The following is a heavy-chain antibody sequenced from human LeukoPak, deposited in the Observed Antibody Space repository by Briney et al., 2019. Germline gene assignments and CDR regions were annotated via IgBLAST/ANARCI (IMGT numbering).Heavy chain of an antibody. J-gene: IGHJ6*03. CDR1: GYTFTSYD. Sequence: ASVKVSCKASGYTFTSYDINWVRQATGQGREWMGWMNPNSGNTGYAQKFQGRVTMTRNTSISTAYMELSSLRSEDTAVYYCARGHPRNYDILTGYSFMDVWGKGTTVTISS. D-gene: IGHD3-9*01. CDR2: MNPNSGNT. V-gene: IGHV1-8*01. CDR3: ARGHPRNYDILTGYSFMDV.